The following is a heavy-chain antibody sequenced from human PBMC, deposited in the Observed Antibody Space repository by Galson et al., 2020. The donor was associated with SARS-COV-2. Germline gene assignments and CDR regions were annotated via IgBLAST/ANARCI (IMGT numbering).Heavy chain of an antibody. J-gene: IGHJ3*02. Sequence: SGPTLVKPTQTLTLTCTFSGFSLSTSGVGVGWIRQPPGKALEWLALIYWNDDKRYSPSLKSRLTITKDTSKNQVVLTMTNMDPVDTATYYCAPSRYYYDSSGYYQRAFDIWGQGTMVTVSS. CDR3: APSRYYYDSSGYYQRAFDI. CDR2: IYWNDDK. CDR1: GFSLSTSGVG. D-gene: IGHD3-22*01. V-gene: IGHV2-5*01.